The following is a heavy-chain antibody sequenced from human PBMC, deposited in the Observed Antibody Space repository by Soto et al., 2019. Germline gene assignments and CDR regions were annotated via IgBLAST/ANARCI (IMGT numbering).Heavy chain of an antibody. D-gene: IGHD1-1*01. CDR3: ARGERPGGWFDP. Sequence: PSETLSLTCTVSGGSISSGGYYWSWIRQHPGKGLEWIGYIYYSGSTYYNPSLKSRVTISVDTSKNQFSLKLSSVTAADTAVYYCARGERPGGWFDPWGQGTLVTVPQ. CDR2: IYYSGST. V-gene: IGHV4-31*03. J-gene: IGHJ5*02. CDR1: GGSISSGGYY.